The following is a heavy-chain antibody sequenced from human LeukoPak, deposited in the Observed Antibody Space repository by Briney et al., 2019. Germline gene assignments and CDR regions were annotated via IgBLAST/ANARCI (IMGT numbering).Heavy chain of an antibody. V-gene: IGHV3-48*04. CDR3: ARDRASSSWNFDY. CDR2: ISSSGSTI. D-gene: IGHD6-13*01. Sequence: GGSLRLSCAASGFTFSTFAMIWVRQPPGKGLEWVSYISSSGSTIYYADSVKGRFTISRDNAKNTLYLQMNSLRAEDTAVYYCARDRASSSWNFDYWGQGTLVTVPS. CDR1: GFTFSTFA. J-gene: IGHJ4*02.